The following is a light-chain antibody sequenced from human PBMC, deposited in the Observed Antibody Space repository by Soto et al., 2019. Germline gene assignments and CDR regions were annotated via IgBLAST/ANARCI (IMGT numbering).Light chain of an antibody. Sequence: EIVLTQSPATLSLSPGERATLSCRASQSVSVYLAWYQQKPGQAPRLLIFDASNRATGIPARFSGSGSGTDFTLTISSLEPEDFAVYYCQQFHRWPVTFGGGAKVEI. CDR3: QQFHRWPVT. J-gene: IGKJ4*01. CDR1: QSVSVY. V-gene: IGKV3-11*01. CDR2: DAS.